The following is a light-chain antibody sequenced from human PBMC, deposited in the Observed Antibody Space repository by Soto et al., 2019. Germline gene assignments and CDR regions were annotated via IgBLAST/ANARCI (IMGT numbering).Light chain of an antibody. CDR3: QQYKTYSRT. CDR2: KAS. Sequence: DIQMTQSPSTLSASVGDRVTITGRASKLISTWLAWYQQKPVKAPKVLTYKASSLESGVPSRFSGSGSGTEFTLTISSLQPDDFATYYCQQYKTYSRTFGQGTKVEIK. J-gene: IGKJ1*01. CDR1: KLISTW. V-gene: IGKV1-5*03.